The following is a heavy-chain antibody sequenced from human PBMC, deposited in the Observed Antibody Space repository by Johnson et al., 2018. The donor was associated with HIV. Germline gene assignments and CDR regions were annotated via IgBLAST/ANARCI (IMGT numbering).Heavy chain of an antibody. Sequence: VQLLESGGGVVRPGGSLRVSCSASGFTVSSNYMSWVRQAPGKGLEWVSDFYRGGTTAYADSVKGRFTISRDNSENTVYLQMNTLRAEDRAVYYCARDGRDGYNYRLLWGAFDIWGQGT. CDR3: ARDGRDGYNYRLLWGAFDI. J-gene: IGHJ3*02. CDR2: FYRGGTT. CDR1: GFTVSSNY. V-gene: IGHV3-66*01. D-gene: IGHD5-24*01.